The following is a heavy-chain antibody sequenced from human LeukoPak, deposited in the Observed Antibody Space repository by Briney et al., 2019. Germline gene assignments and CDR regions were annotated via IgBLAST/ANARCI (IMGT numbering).Heavy chain of an antibody. D-gene: IGHD1-26*01. CDR1: GFTLRSYA. V-gene: IGHV3-23*01. CDR3: AEMGGYSGNYFDY. J-gene: IGHJ4*02. CDR2: ISTSGGST. Sequence: PGGSLRLSCAASGFTLRSYAMSWVRQAPGKGLEWVSTISTSGGSTYYADSVKGRFTISRDNSKNTLYLQMNSLRAEDTAEYYCAEMGGYSGNYFDYWGQGTLVTVSS.